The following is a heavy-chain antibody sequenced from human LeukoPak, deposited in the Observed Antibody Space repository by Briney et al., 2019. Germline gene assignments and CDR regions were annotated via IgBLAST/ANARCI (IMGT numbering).Heavy chain of an antibody. CDR2: ISYDGSNK. D-gene: IGHD6-13*01. CDR3: ARGSYSSSLGSLDY. Sequence: GGFLRLSCAASGFTFSSYAMHWVRQAPGKGLEWVAVISYDGSNKYYADSVKGRFTISRDNSKNTLYLQMNSLRAEDTAVYYCARGSYSSSLGSLDYWGQGTLVTVSS. J-gene: IGHJ4*02. CDR1: GFTFSSYA. V-gene: IGHV3-30*04.